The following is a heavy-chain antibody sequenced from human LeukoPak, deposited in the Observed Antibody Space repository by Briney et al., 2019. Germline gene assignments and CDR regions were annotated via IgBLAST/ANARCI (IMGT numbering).Heavy chain of an antibody. CDR2: SIIVEAP. CDR3: ARGGDSSGSDY. J-gene: IGHJ4*02. Sequence: SETLSLTCAVYGGPSVVTTGAGSASPQGRGWSGLGKSIIVEAPTTTCPSRVESPSVDTSKNQFSLKLSSVTAADTAVYYCARGGDSSGSDYWGQGTLVTVSS. V-gene: IGHV4-34*01. D-gene: IGHD6-19*01. CDR1: GGPSVVTT.